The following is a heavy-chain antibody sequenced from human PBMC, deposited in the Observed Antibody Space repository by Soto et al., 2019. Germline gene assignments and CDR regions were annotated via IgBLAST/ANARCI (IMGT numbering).Heavy chain of an antibody. J-gene: IGHJ6*02. Sequence: SETLSLTCAVYRGSLSGYYWSWIRQSPGEGLEWIGEIHHSGSTNYNPSLKSRVTISADTSKNRLSLKLSSVTAADTAVYYCAGESCGTSSCAMETKYFGMDVWGQGTTVTVSS. V-gene: IGHV4-34*01. CDR2: IHHSGST. CDR1: RGSLSGYY. D-gene: IGHD2-2*01. CDR3: AGESCGTSSCAMETKYFGMDV.